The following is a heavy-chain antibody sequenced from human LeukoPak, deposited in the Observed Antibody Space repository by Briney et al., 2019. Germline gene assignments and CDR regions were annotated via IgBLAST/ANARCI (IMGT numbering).Heavy chain of an antibody. Sequence: GGSLRLSCAASGLIFRSYWLHWVRQAPGKGLVWVSTINSDGSSTTYADSVKGRFTISRDNAKNTLYLQMNSLRVEDTVVYYCARGPPWYFDLWGRGTLVTVSS. J-gene: IGHJ2*01. CDR3: ARGPPWYFDL. CDR2: INSDGSST. V-gene: IGHV3-74*01. CDR1: GLIFRSYW. D-gene: IGHD6-25*01.